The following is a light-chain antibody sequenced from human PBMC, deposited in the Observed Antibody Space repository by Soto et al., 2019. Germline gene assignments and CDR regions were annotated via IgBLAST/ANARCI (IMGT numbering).Light chain of an antibody. Sequence: QSVLTQPPSISGAPGQRVTISCTGSSSNIGAGSDVHWYHQLPGTAPKLLIYSNYQRPSGVPDRFSGSQSGTSASLAISGLQSEDEADYYCASWDDSLNGPVFGGGTKLTVL. CDR3: ASWDDSLNGPV. CDR1: SSNIGAGSD. J-gene: IGLJ2*01. V-gene: IGLV1-40*01. CDR2: SNY.